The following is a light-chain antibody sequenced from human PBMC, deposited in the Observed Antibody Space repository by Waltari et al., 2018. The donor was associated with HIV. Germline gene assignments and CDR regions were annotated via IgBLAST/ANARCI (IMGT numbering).Light chain of an antibody. V-gene: IGKV1-8*01. CDR1: EDIGTH. CDR2: DAS. J-gene: IGKJ2*01. Sequence: AIRMTQSPSSLSAYTGDAVTITCRASEDIGTHLAWYLQRPGNVPNVLIYDASTLHVGVPSRFVGSGSATNFTLAIDCLQSDDFGTYYCQHYHTYPYDFGQGTKVEV. CDR3: QHYHTYPYD.